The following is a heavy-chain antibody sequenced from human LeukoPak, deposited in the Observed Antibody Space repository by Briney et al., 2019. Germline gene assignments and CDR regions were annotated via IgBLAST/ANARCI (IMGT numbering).Heavy chain of an antibody. Sequence: GGSLRPSCAASGFTFRSHALQWVRQAPGKGLEWVASISNDGINEYYGNSVKGRFSISRDNSKNTLYMQMNSLRPEDTAVYYCVREIYNNYGSWFDPWGQGTLVTVSS. V-gene: IGHV3-30-3*01. CDR2: ISNDGINE. J-gene: IGHJ5*02. D-gene: IGHD4-11*01. CDR3: VREIYNNYGSWFDP. CDR1: GFTFRSHA.